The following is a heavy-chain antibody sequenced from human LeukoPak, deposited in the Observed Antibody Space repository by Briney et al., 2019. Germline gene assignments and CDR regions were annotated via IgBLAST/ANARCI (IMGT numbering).Heavy chain of an antibody. D-gene: IGHD5-24*01. Sequence: SETLSLTWTVSGGSISSYYWNWIRQPPGKGLEWIGYISYSGNINYNPSLKSRVTISVDTSKNQFSLKLSSVTAADTAVYYCARGGGYNSPFGYWGQGALVTVSS. V-gene: IGHV4-59*01. J-gene: IGHJ4*02. CDR1: GGSISSYY. CDR2: ISYSGNI. CDR3: ARGGGYNSPFGY.